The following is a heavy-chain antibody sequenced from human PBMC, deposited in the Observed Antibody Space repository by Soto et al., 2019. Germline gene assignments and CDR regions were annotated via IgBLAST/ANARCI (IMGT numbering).Heavy chain of an antibody. CDR2: INHSGNT. J-gene: IGHJ4*02. CDR3: ARRIPQGSYYFDY. V-gene: IGHV4-39*07. Sequence: SETLSLTCTVSGGSISSSSYHWGWIRQPPGKGLEWIGEINHSGNTNYNPSLKSRVTISVDTSKNQFSLKLSSVTAADTAVYYCARRIPQGSYYFDYWGQGTLVTVSS. CDR1: GGSISSSSYH.